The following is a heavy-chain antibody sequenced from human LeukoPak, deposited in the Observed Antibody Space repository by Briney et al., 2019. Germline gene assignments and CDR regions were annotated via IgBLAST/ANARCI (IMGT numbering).Heavy chain of an antibody. J-gene: IGHJ5*02. V-gene: IGHV4-4*07. CDR3: ARGDYYDGGGRNWFDP. CDR2: IHTSGTT. CDR1: GGSMSSYY. D-gene: IGHD3-16*01. Sequence: SETLSLTCTVSGGSMSSYYWSLIRQPAGKGPEWIGRIHTSGTTYYNPSLKSRVTMPVDTSKNQFSLRLTSVTAADTAIYYCARGDYYDGGGRNWFDPWGQGTLVTVSS.